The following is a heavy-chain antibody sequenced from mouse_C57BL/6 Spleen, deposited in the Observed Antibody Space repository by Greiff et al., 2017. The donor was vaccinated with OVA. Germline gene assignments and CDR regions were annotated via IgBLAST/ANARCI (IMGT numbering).Heavy chain of an antibody. Sequence: VHVKQSGPELVKPGASVKISCKASGYSFTDYNMNWVKQSNGKSLEWIGVINPNYGTTSYNQKFKGKATLTVDQSSSTAYMQLNSLTSEDSAVYYCASGQLRLPFDYWGQGTTLTVSS. J-gene: IGHJ2*01. CDR2: INPNYGTT. CDR1: GYSFTDYN. D-gene: IGHD3-2*02. V-gene: IGHV1-39*01. CDR3: ASGQLRLPFDY.